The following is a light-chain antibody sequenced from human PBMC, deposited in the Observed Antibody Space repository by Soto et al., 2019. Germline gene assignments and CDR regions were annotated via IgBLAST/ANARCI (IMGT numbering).Light chain of an antibody. V-gene: IGLV4-60*02. CDR2: LEGSGSY. Sequence: QPVLTQSSSASASLGSSVKLTCTLSSGHSSYIIAWHQQQPGKAPRYLMKLEGSGSYNRGSGVPDRFSGSSSGADRYLTIPNLQVEDEADYGCDTWDSNILVFGGGTKLTVL. CDR3: DTWDSNILV. J-gene: IGLJ2*01. CDR1: SGHSSYI.